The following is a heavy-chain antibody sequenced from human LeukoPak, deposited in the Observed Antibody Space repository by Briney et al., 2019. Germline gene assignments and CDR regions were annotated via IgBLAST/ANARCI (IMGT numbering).Heavy chain of an antibody. CDR3: ARQVVVAATPPGWFDP. CDR1: GGSISSSSYY. Sequence: PSETLSLTCTVSGGSISSSSYYWGWIRQPPGKGLEWIGSIYYSGSTYYNPSLKSRVTISVDTSKNQFPLKLSSVAAADTAVYYCARQVVVAATPPGWFDPWGQGTLVTVSS. J-gene: IGHJ5*02. CDR2: IYYSGST. D-gene: IGHD2-15*01. V-gene: IGHV4-39*01.